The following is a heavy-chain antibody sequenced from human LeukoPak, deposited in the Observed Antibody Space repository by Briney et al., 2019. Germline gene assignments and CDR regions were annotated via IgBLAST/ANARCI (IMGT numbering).Heavy chain of an antibody. V-gene: IGHV4-34*01. CDR3: ARGYRAPQTFYSYHYFDY. CDR1: GGSFSVYY. Sequence: PSETLSLTCAVSGGSFSVYYWYCIRQPPGKGLEWVGEINHFGSTNYNPSLKSRVTTSGDTSKKQFSLKVNSLTAADTAVYYCARGYRAPQTFYSYHYFDYWAQGALVTVSS. D-gene: IGHD5-18*01. CDR2: INHFGST. J-gene: IGHJ4*02.